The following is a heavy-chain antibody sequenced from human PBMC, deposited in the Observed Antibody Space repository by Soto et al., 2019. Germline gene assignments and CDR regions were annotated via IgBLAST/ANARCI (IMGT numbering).Heavy chain of an antibody. CDR1: GFTFSDHY. J-gene: IGHJ6*02. CDR3: VVGPTYYYYGMDV. CDR2: TRNKANSYTT. Sequence: PGGSLRLSCAASGFTFSDHYMDWVRQAPGKGLEWVGRTRNKANSYTTEYAASVKGRFTISRDDSKNSLYLQMNSLKTEDTAVYYCVVGPTYYYYGMDVWGQGTTVTVPS. V-gene: IGHV3-72*01. D-gene: IGHD2-15*01.